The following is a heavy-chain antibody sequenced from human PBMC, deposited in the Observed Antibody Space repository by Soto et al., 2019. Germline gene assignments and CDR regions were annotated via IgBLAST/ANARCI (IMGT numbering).Heavy chain of an antibody. V-gene: IGHV1-24*01. J-gene: IGHJ4*02. CDR2: FDPEDGET. Sequence: GASVKVSCKVSGDTLTELSMHWVRQAPGKGLEWMGGFDPEDGETIYAQRFQGRVTMTEDTSTDTAYMELSSLSSEDTAVYYCARVRESRSSDWYNCFDYWGQGTQVTVSS. CDR3: ARVRESRSSDWYNCFDY. CDR1: GDTLTELS. D-gene: IGHD6-19*01.